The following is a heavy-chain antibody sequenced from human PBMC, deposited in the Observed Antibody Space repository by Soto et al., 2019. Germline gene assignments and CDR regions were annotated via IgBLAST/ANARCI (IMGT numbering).Heavy chain of an antibody. CDR1: GGSFNTYA. CDR2: IIPNFDTP. CDR3: AVAMVREILIFESSGLHV. D-gene: IGHD3-10*01. Sequence: QVHLVQSGAEVKKPGSSVKVSCKTSGGSFNTYAVSWVRQAPGQGLEWMGGIIPNFDTPNYAQKFQDRVTIIADESTSTVYMELRSLRSNDTAVYYCAVAMVREILIFESSGLHVCGQGTTVIVSS. J-gene: IGHJ6*02. V-gene: IGHV1-69*01.